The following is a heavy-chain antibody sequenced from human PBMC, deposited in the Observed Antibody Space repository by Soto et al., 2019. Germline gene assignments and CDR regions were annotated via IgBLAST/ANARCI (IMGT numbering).Heavy chain of an antibody. CDR2: ISGSGGST. Sequence: GGSLRLSCAASGFTFSSYAMSWVRQAPGKGLEWVSAISGSGGSTYYADSVKGRFTISRDNSKNTLYLQMNSLRAEDTAVYYCARVLTYYDILTGYPYNWFDPWGQGTLVTVSS. CDR1: GFTFSSYA. J-gene: IGHJ5*02. CDR3: ARVLTYYDILTGYPYNWFDP. D-gene: IGHD3-9*01. V-gene: IGHV3-23*01.